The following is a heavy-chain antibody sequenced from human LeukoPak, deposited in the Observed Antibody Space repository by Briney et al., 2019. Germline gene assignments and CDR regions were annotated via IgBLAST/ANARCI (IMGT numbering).Heavy chain of an antibody. D-gene: IGHD6-6*01. Sequence: PSETLSLTCTASGGSISSSNYYWGWIRQPPGKGLEWIGSIYYSGSTYYNPSLKSRVTISLDTSKNQSSLKLSSVTAADTAIYYCARDFSSSSTVYYYYYMDVWGKGTMVTVSS. CDR2: IYYSGST. J-gene: IGHJ6*03. V-gene: IGHV4-39*07. CDR1: GGSISSSNYY. CDR3: ARDFSSSSTVYYYYYMDV.